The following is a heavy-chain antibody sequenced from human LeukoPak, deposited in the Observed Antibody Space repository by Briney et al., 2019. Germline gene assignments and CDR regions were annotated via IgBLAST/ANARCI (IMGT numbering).Heavy chain of an antibody. CDR1: GGSISSGGYY. J-gene: IGHJ4*02. CDR2: IYYSGST. Sequence: PSETLSLTCTVSGGSISSGGYYWSWIRQHPGKGLEWIGYIYYSGSTNYNPSLKSRVTISVDTSKNQFSLKLSSVTAADTAVYYCARVSYSSGWYVFDYWGQGTLVAVSS. D-gene: IGHD6-19*01. V-gene: IGHV4-61*08. CDR3: ARVSYSSGWYVFDY.